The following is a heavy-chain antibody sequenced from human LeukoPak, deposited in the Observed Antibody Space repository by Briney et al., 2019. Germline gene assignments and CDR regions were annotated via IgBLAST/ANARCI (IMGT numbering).Heavy chain of an antibody. CDR1: EFGFSFSSYA. CDR2: IRYDGGRQ. V-gene: IGHV3-30*02. D-gene: IGHD2-21*01. CDR3: XXFGPWEGGGHDS. J-gene: IGHJ5*02. Sequence: GGSLTLSCSASEFGFSFSSYAIHWVRQAPGKGLEWVSDIRYDGGRQDYSDSVKGRFSISRDNSRKTVYLQMNRLRPEDTSIYXXXXFGPWEGGGHDSWGQGTLVTVSS.